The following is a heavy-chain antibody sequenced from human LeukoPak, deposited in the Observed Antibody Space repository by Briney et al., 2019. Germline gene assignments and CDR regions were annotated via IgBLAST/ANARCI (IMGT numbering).Heavy chain of an antibody. V-gene: IGHV1-2*02. CDR2: TNPNSGDT. J-gene: IGHJ4*02. CDR3: ARGPPTYYNDSTDYYXXTAEY. Sequence: ASVKVSCKTSGYTFTGYYVHWVRQAPGQGFEWMGWTNPNSGDTISAQNFQGRVAMSRDTSISTAYMKLSRLRSADTAVYYCARGPPTYYNDSTDYYXXTAEYWGQGTLVTVSS. D-gene: IGHD3-22*01. CDR1: GYTFTGYY.